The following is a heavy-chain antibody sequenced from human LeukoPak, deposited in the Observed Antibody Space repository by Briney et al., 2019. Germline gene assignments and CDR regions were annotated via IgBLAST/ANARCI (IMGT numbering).Heavy chain of an antibody. V-gene: IGHV4-59*12. CDR1: GGSISSYY. Sequence: SETLSLTCTVSGGSISSYYWSWIRQPPGKGLEWIGYIYYSGSTNYNPSLKSRVTISVDTSKDQFSLKLSSVTAADTAVYYCARVTSSYWYFDLWGRGTLDTVSS. J-gene: IGHJ2*01. D-gene: IGHD2-2*01. CDR2: IYYSGST. CDR3: ARVTSSYWYFDL.